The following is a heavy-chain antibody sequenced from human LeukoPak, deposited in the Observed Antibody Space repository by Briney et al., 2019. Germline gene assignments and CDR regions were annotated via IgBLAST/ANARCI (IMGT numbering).Heavy chain of an antibody. Sequence: GGSLRLSCAASGFTFSSYSMNWVRQAPGKGLEWVSSISSSSTYISYADSVKGRFTISRDNAKNSLYLQMNSLRAEDTAAYYCVRGRETFDYWGQGTLVTVSS. CDR3: VRGRETFDY. CDR2: ISSSSTYI. V-gene: IGHV3-21*01. D-gene: IGHD5-24*01. J-gene: IGHJ4*02. CDR1: GFTFSSYS.